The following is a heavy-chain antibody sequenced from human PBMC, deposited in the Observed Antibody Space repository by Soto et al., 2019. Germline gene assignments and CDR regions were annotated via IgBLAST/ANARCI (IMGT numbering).Heavy chain of an antibody. V-gene: IGHV4-34*01. CDR3: ARGDTAMAAYYFDY. CDR2: INHSGST. Sequence: LSLTCAVYGGSFSGYYWSWIRQPPGKGLEWIGEINHSGSTNYNPSLKSRVTISVDTSKNQFSLKLSSVTAADTAVYYCARGDTAMAAYYFDYWGQGTLVTVSS. CDR1: GGSFSGYY. J-gene: IGHJ4*02. D-gene: IGHD5-18*01.